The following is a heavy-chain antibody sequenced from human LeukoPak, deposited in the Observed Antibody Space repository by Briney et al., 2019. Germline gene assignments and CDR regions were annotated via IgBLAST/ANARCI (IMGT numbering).Heavy chain of an antibody. D-gene: IGHD3-3*01. Sequence: SQTLSLTCTVSGGSIRSGGYYWSWIRQPPGKGLEWIGYIYHSGSTYYNPSLKSRVTISVDRSKNQFSLKLSSVTAADTAVYYCARDYPSTGDYDFAGYWGQGTLVTVSS. V-gene: IGHV4-30-2*01. CDR2: IYHSGST. CDR3: ARDYPSTGDYDFAGY. J-gene: IGHJ4*02. CDR1: GGSIRSGGYY.